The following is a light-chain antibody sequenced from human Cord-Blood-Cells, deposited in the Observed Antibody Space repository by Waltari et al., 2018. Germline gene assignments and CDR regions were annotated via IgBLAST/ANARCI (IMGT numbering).Light chain of an antibody. J-gene: IGLJ2*01. CDR2: YDS. CDR3: QVWDSSSDHNVV. CDR1: NIGSKS. V-gene: IGLV3-21*04. Sequence: SYVLTQPPSVSVAPGKTARITCGGNNIGSKSVYWYQQKPGQAPVLVIYYDSDRPSGIPERFSGSNSGNTATLTISRVEAGDEADYYCQVWDSSSDHNVVFGGGTKLTVL.